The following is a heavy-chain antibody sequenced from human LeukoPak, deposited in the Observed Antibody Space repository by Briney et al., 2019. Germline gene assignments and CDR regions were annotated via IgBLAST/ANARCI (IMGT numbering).Heavy chain of an antibody. CDR3: ARVGQQPS. CDR1: GGSPSSYY. V-gene: IGHV4-59*01. CDR2: IYYSGST. D-gene: IGHD6-13*01. J-gene: IGHJ5*02. Sequence: SETLSLTCTVSGGSPSSYYWSWIRQPPGKGLEWIGYIYYSGSTNYNPSLKSRVTISVDTSKNQFSLKLSSVTAADTAVYYCARVGQQPSWGQGTLVTVSS.